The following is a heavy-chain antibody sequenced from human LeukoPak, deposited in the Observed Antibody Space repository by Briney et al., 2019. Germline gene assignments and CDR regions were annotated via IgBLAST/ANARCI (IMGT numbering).Heavy chain of an antibody. J-gene: IGHJ3*02. V-gene: IGHV6-1*01. CDR3: ARGWVREDFNI. Sequence: SQTLSLTCVISGDSVSNTAWYWVRQTPSGGLECLGRTYYDSKWYNPYAEPVKSGIRTNAATSKNQFSLKLNAVTPEDTAVIYCARGWVREDFNIWSQGTMVTVSS. D-gene: IGHD3-10*01. CDR2: TYYDSKWYN. CDR1: GDSVSNTA.